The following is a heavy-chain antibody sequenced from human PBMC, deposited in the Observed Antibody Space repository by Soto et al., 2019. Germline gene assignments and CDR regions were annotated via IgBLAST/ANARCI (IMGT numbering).Heavy chain of an antibody. Sequence: PSQTLSLTCTVSGGSISTGGYYWSWIRQHPGKCLEWIGHIYYSGRTSYNPSLKSRVTISVDTSKNHFSLKLSSVTAPDNAVYDCAPYDRSTYNHDREFACWGQGILVTVSS. V-gene: IGHV4-31*03. CDR2: IYYSGRT. CDR1: GGSISTGGYY. CDR3: APYDRSTYNHDREFAC. D-gene: IGHD3-22*01. J-gene: IGHJ4*02.